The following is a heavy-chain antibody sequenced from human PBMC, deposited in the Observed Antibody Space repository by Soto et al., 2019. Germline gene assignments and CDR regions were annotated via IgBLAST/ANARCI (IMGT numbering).Heavy chain of an antibody. CDR1: GYTFTSYY. D-gene: IGHD3-22*01. Sequence: ASVKVSCKASGYTFTSYYMHWVRQAPGQGLEWMGIINPSGGSTSYAQKFQGRVTMTRDTSTSTVYMELSSLRSEDTAVYYCARGQGYYDSSGYTGGALGYWGQGXLVTVYS. CDR3: ARGQGYYDSSGYTGGALGY. J-gene: IGHJ4*02. CDR2: INPSGGST. V-gene: IGHV1-46*01.